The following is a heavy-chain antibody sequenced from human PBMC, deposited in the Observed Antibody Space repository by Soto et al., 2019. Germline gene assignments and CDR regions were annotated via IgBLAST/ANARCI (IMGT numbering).Heavy chain of an antibody. D-gene: IGHD6-13*01. J-gene: IGHJ4*02. CDR3: AKEGGSSWYYFDY. V-gene: IGHV3-23*01. CDR2: ISGSGGGT. CDR1: GFTFNNYA. Sequence: EVQLLESGGGLVQPGGSLRLSCTASGFTFNNYAMSWVRQAPGKGLQWVSTISGSGGGTYYADSVKGRFTISRDNSKNTLFLQMNSLRAEDTAVYYCAKEGGSSWYYFDYWGQGTLVTVSS.